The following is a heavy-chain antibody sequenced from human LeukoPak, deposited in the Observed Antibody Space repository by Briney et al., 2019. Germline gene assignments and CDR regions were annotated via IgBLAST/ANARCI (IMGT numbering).Heavy chain of an antibody. D-gene: IGHD3-9*01. J-gene: IGHJ4*02. CDR2: ISDSGANT. Sequence: GGSLRLSCAASGFTFNSYAMSWVRRAPGKGLEWVSAISDSGANTYYADSVRGRFTISRDTSKNALYLQMNSLRAEDTAVYYCAKGVSGHYDILTGNDDWGQGTLVTVSS. CDR3: AKGVSGHYDILTGNDD. CDR1: GFTFNSYA. V-gene: IGHV3-23*01.